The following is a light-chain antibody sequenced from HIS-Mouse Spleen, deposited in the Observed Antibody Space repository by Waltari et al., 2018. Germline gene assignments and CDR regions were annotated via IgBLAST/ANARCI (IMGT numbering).Light chain of an antibody. CDR1: SSDVGGYNY. J-gene: IGLJ2*01. V-gene: IGLV2-14*03. CDR2: DVS. CDR3: SSYTSSSFNVV. Sequence: QSALTQPASVSGSPGQSITISCTGTSSDVGGYNYVSWYQQHPGNAPKLMIYDVSNRPPGVSKRGSGSKFGNTASLTISGLQAEDDADYYCSSYTSSSFNVVFGGGTKLTVL.